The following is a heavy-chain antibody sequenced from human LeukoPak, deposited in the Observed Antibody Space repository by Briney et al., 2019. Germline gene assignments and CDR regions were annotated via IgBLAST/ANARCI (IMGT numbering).Heavy chain of an antibody. J-gene: IGHJ4*02. D-gene: IGHD2-2*01. V-gene: IGHV5-51*01. Sequence: GESLKISCRGSGYSFTTYWIGWVRQMPGKGLEWMVIIYPGDSDTRYSPSFQGQVTMSADKSINTAYLQWSSLKASDTAMYYCARRQGCSSTSCPPDSWGQGTLVTVSS. CDR3: ARRQGCSSTSCPPDS. CDR2: IYPGDSDT. CDR1: GYSFTTYW.